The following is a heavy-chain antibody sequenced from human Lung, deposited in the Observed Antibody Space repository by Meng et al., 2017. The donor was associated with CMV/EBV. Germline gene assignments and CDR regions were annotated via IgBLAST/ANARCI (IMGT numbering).Heavy chain of an antibody. V-gene: IGHV5-51*01. CDR1: GYSFTRYW. CDR2: IYPGDSDT. CDR3: ARHGGSTIYYYYGMDV. D-gene: IGHD2-15*01. J-gene: IGHJ6*02. Sequence: XVSCKGSGYSFTRYWISWVRQMPGKGLEWMGIIYPGDSDTRYSPSFQGQVTISADKSISTAYLQWSSLKASDTAMYYCARHGGSTIYYYYGMDVWGQGTTVTVSS.